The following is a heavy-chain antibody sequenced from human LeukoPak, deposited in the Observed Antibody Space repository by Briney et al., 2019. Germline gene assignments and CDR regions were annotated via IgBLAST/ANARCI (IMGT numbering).Heavy chain of an antibody. V-gene: IGHV4-61*01. J-gene: IGHJ5*02. Sequence: SETLSLSCTVSGGSVSSGSYYWSWIQQPPGKGLEWIGYIYYSGSTNYNPSLKSRVTISVDTSKNQFSLKLSFVIAADTAVYYCARAGYTYNWFDPWGQGTLVTVSS. D-gene: IGHD5-18*01. CDR1: GGSVSSGSYY. CDR3: ARAGYTYNWFDP. CDR2: IYYSGST.